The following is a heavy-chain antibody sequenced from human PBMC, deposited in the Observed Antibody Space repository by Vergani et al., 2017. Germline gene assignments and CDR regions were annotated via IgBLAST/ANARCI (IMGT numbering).Heavy chain of an antibody. J-gene: IGHJ6*01. V-gene: IGHV3-48*01. CDR2: IYTSTSAI. D-gene: IGHD2-21*02. CDR1: GFSFSSYG. Sequence: EVKLVESGGALVQPGGTLRLSCAASGFSFSSYGMTWVRQAPGKGLEWIAYIYTSTSAINYRESVKGRFTISRDNVKNSLYLQMTSLRAEDTAVYYCAREVASGYDGAWYSGTGMDVWGQGTTVTVSS. CDR3: AREVASGYDGAWYSGTGMDV.